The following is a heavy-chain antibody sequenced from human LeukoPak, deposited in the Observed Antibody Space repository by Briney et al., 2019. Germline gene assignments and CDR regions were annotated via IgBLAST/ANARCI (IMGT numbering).Heavy chain of an antibody. Sequence: GESLKISCKGSGYSFTSYWIGWVRQMPGKGLEWMGIIYPGDSDTRYSPSFQGQVTISADKSISTAYLQWSSLKASDTAMYYCARHLPHSRDESYYFDYWGQGTLVTVSS. CDR3: ARHLPHSRDESYYFDY. V-gene: IGHV5-51*01. CDR2: IYPGDSDT. J-gene: IGHJ4*02. CDR1: GYSFTSYW. D-gene: IGHD3-22*01.